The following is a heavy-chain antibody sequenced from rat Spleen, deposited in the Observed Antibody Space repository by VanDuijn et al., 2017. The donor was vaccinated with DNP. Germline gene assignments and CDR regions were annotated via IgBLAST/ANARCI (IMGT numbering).Heavy chain of an antibody. V-gene: IGHV2S12*01. CDR3: ARGAPGSYAFDY. D-gene: IGHD1-2*01. CDR1: GFSLTTNG. CDR2: ISSGGST. Sequence: QVQLKESGPGLVQPSQTLSLTCTVSGFSLTTNGISWVRQPPGKGLEWIAAISSGGSTYYNSAHKSRLSISKDTSKSQVFLKMNSLQTEDTATYSCARGAPGSYAFDYWGQGVMVTVSS. J-gene: IGHJ2*01.